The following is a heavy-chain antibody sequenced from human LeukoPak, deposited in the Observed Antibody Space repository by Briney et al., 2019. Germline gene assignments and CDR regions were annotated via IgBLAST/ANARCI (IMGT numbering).Heavy chain of an antibody. CDR1: GFIFSSYT. J-gene: IGHJ4*02. Sequence: PGGSLRLSCAASGFIFSSYTMNWVRQAPGKGLEWVSSISSSSVYIYYADSVKGRFTISRDNAKNSLYLQMNSLKAEDTAVYYCARVIVGATGIDYWGQGTLVTVSS. CDR3: ARVIVGATGIDY. D-gene: IGHD1-26*01. V-gene: IGHV3-21*01. CDR2: ISSSSVYI.